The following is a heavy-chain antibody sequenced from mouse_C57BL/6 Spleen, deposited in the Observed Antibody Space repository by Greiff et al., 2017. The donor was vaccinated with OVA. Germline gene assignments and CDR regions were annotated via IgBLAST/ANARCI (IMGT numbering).Heavy chain of an antibody. CDR3: ARKYDDYDGEYYAMDY. CDR1: GYTFTSYG. V-gene: IGHV1-81*01. CDR2: IYPRSGNT. Sequence: QVQLQQSGAELARPGASVKLSCKASGYTFTSYGISWVKQRTGQGLEWIGEIYPRSGNTYYNEKFKGKATLTADKSSSTAYMELRSLTSEDSAVYFCARKYDDYDGEYYAMDYWGQGTSVTVSS. J-gene: IGHJ4*01. D-gene: IGHD2-4*01.